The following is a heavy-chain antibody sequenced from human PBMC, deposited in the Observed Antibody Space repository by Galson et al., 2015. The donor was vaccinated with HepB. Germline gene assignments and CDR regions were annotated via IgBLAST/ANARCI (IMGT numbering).Heavy chain of an antibody. CDR3: AKDFGYTYGSFDH. D-gene: IGHD5-18*01. V-gene: IGHV3-23*01. Sequence: LRLSCAASGFSFNDYAMHWVRQAPGKGLEWVSLISGSGSSTDYADSVKGRFSISRDNAKNTVHLQMNSLRAEDTALYYCAKDFGYTYGSFDHWGQGTPVTVSS. CDR2: ISGSGSST. J-gene: IGHJ4*02. CDR1: GFSFNDYA.